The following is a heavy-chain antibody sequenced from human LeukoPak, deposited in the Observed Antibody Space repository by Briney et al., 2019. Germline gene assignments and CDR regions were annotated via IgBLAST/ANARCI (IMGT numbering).Heavy chain of an antibody. CDR3: AKLTVRCFDF. CDR2: IDSGGGST. Sequence: PGGSLRLSCVASEYTFSNYAMSWVRQAPGKGLEWVSSIDSGGGSTYYADSVKGRFTISRDNSKNTLFLQMNGLRAEDTAVYYCAKLTVRCFDFWGQGTLVTVSS. J-gene: IGHJ4*02. CDR1: EYTFSNYA. D-gene: IGHD4-11*01. V-gene: IGHV3-23*01.